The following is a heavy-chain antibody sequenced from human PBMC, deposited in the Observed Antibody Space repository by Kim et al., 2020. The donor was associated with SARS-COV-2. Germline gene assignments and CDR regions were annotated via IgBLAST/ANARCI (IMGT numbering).Heavy chain of an antibody. CDR2: MDPNSGKT. V-gene: IGHV1-8*01. CDR3: ARAVDNWDFDY. CDR1: GFALTTYE. Sequence: ASVKVSCKASGFALTTYEINWVRQAPGQGLEWMGWMDPNSGKTGYAQKFQGRVTMTRSTSINTAYIELSSLRFEDTAIYYCARAVDNWDFDYWGQGTLVTVSS. J-gene: IGHJ4*02. D-gene: IGHD1-1*01.